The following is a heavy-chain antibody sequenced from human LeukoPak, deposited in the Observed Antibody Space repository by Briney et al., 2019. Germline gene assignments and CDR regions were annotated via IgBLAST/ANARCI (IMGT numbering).Heavy chain of an antibody. J-gene: IGHJ4*02. CDR2: IWYDGGNK. CDR1: GFSFSDYA. V-gene: IGHV3-33*06. CDR3: AKESSGTNDY. Sequence: GWSLRLSCAASGFSFSDYAMHWVRQAPGKGLEWVAVIWYDGGNKYYADSVKGRFTVSRDNSKNTLYLQMNSLRAEDTAVYYCAKESSGTNDYWGQGTLVTVSS. D-gene: IGHD1-1*01.